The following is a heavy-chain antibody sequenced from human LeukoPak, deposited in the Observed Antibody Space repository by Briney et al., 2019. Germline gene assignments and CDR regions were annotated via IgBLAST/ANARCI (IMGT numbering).Heavy chain of an antibody. CDR1: GHTLSDLS. CDR3: GTKRWAAAGPIDF. J-gene: IGHJ4*02. Sequence: ASVKVSCKVSGHTLSDLSMHWVRQAPGRGLEWMGGFDPENGKTVYEKKFQGRVTLTEDTSRDTGYMEVSSLRSEDTAVYYCGTKRWAAAGPIDFWGQGTLVTVSS. V-gene: IGHV1-24*01. CDR2: FDPENGKT. D-gene: IGHD6-13*01.